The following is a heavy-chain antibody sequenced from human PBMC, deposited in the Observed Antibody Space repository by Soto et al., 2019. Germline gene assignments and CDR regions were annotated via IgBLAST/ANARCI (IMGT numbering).Heavy chain of an antibody. CDR3: ARLLTGPLAGWSFDY. J-gene: IGHJ4*02. CDR2: INDSGST. V-gene: IGHV4-34*01. Sequence: QVQLQQLGAGLLKPSETLSLTCSVYGGSFSGYYWRWSHQPPGKGLGWIGEINDSGSTNYNTSLKRRVTISVATSTNQFSLKLSSVTAAHTAVYYCARLLTGPLAGWSFDYWGQGTLVTVSS. D-gene: IGHD3-9*01. CDR1: GGSFSGYY.